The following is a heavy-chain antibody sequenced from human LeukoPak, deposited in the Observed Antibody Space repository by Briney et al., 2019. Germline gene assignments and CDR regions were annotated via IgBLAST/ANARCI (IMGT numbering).Heavy chain of an antibody. CDR3: ARGDSVLRFLEWSNEPFDY. CDR2: IYYSGST. Sequence: SETLSLTCTVSGGSISSGGYYWSWIRQHPGKGLEWIGYIYYSGSTYYNPSLKSRVTISVDTSKNQFSLKLSSVTAADTAVYYCARGDSVLRFLEWSNEPFDYWGQGTLVTVSS. J-gene: IGHJ4*02. D-gene: IGHD3-3*01. V-gene: IGHV4-31*03. CDR1: GGSISSGGYY.